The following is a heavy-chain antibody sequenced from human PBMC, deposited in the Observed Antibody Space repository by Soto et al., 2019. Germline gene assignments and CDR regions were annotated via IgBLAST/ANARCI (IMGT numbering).Heavy chain of an antibody. CDR1: GGSVNSGNYY. CDR3: ARVERGTATTVVDAFDI. Sequence: QVQLQQWGAGLLKPSETLSLTCAVFGGSVNSGNYYWSWIRQPPGKGLEWIGGMSHSGGTHFNPSLKSRVTISVDTSQNQFSLKMSSVTAADTALYYCARVERGTATTVVDAFDIWGPGTMVTVSS. D-gene: IGHD1-1*01. CDR2: MSHSGGT. V-gene: IGHV4-34*01. J-gene: IGHJ3*02.